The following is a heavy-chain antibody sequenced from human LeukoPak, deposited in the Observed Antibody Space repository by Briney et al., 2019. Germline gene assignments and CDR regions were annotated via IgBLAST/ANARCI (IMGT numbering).Heavy chain of an antibody. J-gene: IGHJ3*02. CDR3: ARIFVPAALDAFDI. Sequence: GGSLRLSCAASGFIFRSYAVNWVRQAPGKGLEWVSYISSSGSTIYYADSVKGRFTISRDNAKNSLYLQMNSLRAEDAAVYYCARIFVPAALDAFDIWGQGTMVTVSS. D-gene: IGHD2-2*01. CDR1: GFIFRSYA. CDR2: ISSSGSTI. V-gene: IGHV3-48*03.